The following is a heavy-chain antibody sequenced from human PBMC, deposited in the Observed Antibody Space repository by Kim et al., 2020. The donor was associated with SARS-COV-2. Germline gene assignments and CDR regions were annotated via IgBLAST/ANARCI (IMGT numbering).Heavy chain of an antibody. J-gene: IGHJ4*02. D-gene: IGHD3-22*01. CDR2: LYHSGNT. V-gene: IGHV4-39*01. CDR3: ARRNTYYYDSSGHYYEGRSAARFAF. CDR1: GGSIIGGNFY. Sequence: SETLSLTCTVSGGSIIGGNFYWAWIRQPPGKGLEWIGTLYHSGNTNYNPSLESRLTISVDTSKNQFSLELTSVTAADTAVYYCARRNTYYYDSSGHYYEGRSAARFAFWGQGPLVTVSS.